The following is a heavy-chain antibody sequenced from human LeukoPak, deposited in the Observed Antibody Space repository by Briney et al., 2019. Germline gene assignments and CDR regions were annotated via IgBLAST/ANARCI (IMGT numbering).Heavy chain of an antibody. J-gene: IGHJ6*02. Sequence: SETLSLTCTVSGGSISCGGHYWSWIRQHPGKGLEWIGYIYYSGSTYYNPSLKSRVTIAIDTSKNQFSLKLSSVTAADTAVYYCARAPGTYYYGMDVWGQGTTVTVSS. CDR2: IYYSGST. V-gene: IGHV4-31*03. CDR1: GGSISCGGHY. CDR3: ARAPGTYYYGMDV. D-gene: IGHD1-1*01.